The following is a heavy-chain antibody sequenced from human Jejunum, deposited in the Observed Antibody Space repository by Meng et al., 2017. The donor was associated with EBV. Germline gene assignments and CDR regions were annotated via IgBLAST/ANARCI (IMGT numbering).Heavy chain of an antibody. J-gene: IGHJ4*02. CDR1: GGSVSRGGYY. CDR2: IYNSEST. V-gene: IGHV4-61*08. D-gene: IGHD1-26*01. Sequence: LQESGPGRVKPSETLSLTCTVSGGSVSRGGYYWSWIRQPPGKGLEWIGYIYNSESTNYKSSLKSRVTISADTSKNQFSLRLSSVTAADTAVYYCARDQNGSYFAYWGQGTLVTVSS. CDR3: ARDQNGSYFAY.